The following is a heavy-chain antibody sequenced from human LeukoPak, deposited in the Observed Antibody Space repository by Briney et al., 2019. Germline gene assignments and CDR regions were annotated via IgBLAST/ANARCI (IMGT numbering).Heavy chain of an antibody. CDR1: GFTFSSYW. Sequence: GGSLRLSCAASGFTFSSYWMLWVRQAPGKGLEWVSSISSSSSYIYYADSVKGRLTISRDNAKNSLYLQMNSLRAEDTAVYYCARSFGPTVNLGYWGQGTLVTVSS. J-gene: IGHJ4*02. CDR2: ISSSSSYI. CDR3: ARSFGPTVNLGY. V-gene: IGHV3-21*01. D-gene: IGHD4-17*01.